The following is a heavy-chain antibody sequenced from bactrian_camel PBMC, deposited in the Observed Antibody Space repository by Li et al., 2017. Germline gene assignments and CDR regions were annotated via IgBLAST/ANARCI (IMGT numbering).Heavy chain of an antibody. J-gene: IGHJ4*01. D-gene: IGHD4*01. CDR1: GFSISTYY. CDR3: SADYGRLWEGRDAKDFRF. V-gene: IGHV3-2*01. CDR2: IYTSGGRT. Sequence: HVQLVESGGGSVQVGGSLRLSCAASGFSISTYYMSWVRQVPGKGLEWVASIYTSGGRTYYGEFVKGRFTISHDKFKNTVTLQMDGLKPDDTATYYCSADYGRLWEGRDAKDFRFRGPGTQVTVS.